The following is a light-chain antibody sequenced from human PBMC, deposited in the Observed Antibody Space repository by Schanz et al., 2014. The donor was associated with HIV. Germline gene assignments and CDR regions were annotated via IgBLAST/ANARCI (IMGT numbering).Light chain of an antibody. CDR1: RSTIERRA. CDR2: NND. CDR3: GAWDGGLSALV. V-gene: IGLV1-44*01. Sequence: QSLLTQPPSASGTPGQRVTISCSGSRSTIERRAVDWYQHLPGTAPRLLIHNNDQRPSGVSDRFSGSKSGTSATLGITGLQTGDEADYYCGAWDGGLSALVFGGGTKLTVL. J-gene: IGLJ2*01.